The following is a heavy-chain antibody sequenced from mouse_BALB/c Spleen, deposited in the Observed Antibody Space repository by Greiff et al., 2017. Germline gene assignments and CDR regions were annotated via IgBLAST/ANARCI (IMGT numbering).Heavy chain of an antibody. CDR2: IRLKSNNYAT. CDR3: TRRSVYYDYDYAMDY. V-gene: IGHV6-6*02. Sequence: EVKLVESGGGLVQPGGSMKLSCVASGFTFSNYWMNWVRQSPEKGLEWVAEIRLKSNNYATHYAESVKGRFTISRDDSKSSVYLQMNNLRADDTGIYYCTRRSVYYDYDYAMDYWGQGTSVTVSS. CDR1: GFTFSNYW. D-gene: IGHD2-4*01. J-gene: IGHJ4*01.